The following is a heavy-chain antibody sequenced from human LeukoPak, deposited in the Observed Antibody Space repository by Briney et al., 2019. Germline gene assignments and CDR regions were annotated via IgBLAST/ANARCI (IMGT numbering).Heavy chain of an antibody. CDR1: GGSISSYY. CDR3: ARHTFDYGDYVSSFDP. D-gene: IGHD4-17*01. Sequence: SETLSLTCTVSGGSISSYYWSWIRQPPGKGLEWIGYIYYSGSTNYNPSLKSRVTISVDTSKNQFSVKLSSVTAADTAVYYCARHTFDYGDYVSSFDPWGQGTLVTVSS. V-gene: IGHV4-59*08. CDR2: IYYSGST. J-gene: IGHJ5*02.